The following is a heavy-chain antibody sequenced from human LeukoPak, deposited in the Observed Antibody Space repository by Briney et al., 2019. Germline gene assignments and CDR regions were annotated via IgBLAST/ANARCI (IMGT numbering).Heavy chain of an antibody. CDR3: ARRLRITMIVVVSPIDAFDI. V-gene: IGHV4-34*01. J-gene: IGHJ3*02. D-gene: IGHD3-22*01. Sequence: SETLSLTCAVYGGSFSGYYWSWIRQPPGKGLEWIGEINHSGSTNYNPSLKSRVTISVDTSKNQFSLKLSSVTAADTAVYYCARRLRITMIVVVSPIDAFDIWGQGTMVTVSS. CDR1: GGSFSGYY. CDR2: INHSGST.